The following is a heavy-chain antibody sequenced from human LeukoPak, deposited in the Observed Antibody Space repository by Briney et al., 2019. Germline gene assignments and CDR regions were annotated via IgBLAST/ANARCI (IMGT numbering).Heavy chain of an antibody. D-gene: IGHD3-22*01. CDR3: ARYYTTRRGYDSSGWDY. CDR1: GGSFSLYY. CDR2: INQSGSS. V-gene: IGHV4-34*01. J-gene: IGHJ4*02. Sequence: SETLSLTCAVYGGSFSLYYWTWIRQSPGKGLEWIGEINQSGSSNYNPSLKSRVTISVDTSKNQFSLKLSSVTAADTAVYYCARYYTTRRGYDSSGWDYWGQGTLVTVSS.